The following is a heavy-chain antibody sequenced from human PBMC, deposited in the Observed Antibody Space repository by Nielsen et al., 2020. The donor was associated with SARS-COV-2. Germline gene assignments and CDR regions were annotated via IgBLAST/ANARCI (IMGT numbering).Heavy chain of an antibody. CDR1: GFTFSSYW. V-gene: IGHV3-21*04. Sequence: GESLKISCAASGFTFSSYWMSWVRQAPGKGLEWVSSISSSSSYIYYADSVKGRFTISRDNAKNSLYLQMNSLRAEDTAVYYCASVVVPAATSGFAFDIWGQGTMVTVSS. J-gene: IGHJ3*02. CDR2: ISSSSSYI. CDR3: ASVVVPAATSGFAFDI. D-gene: IGHD2-2*01.